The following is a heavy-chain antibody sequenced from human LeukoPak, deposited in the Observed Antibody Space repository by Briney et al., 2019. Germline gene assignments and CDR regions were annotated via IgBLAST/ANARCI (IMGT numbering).Heavy chain of an antibody. CDR3: ARKDSSSWYYFDY. Sequence: GGSLRLSCAASGFTFCSYGMHWVRQAPGKGLEWVAVIWYDGSNKYYADSVKGRFTISRDNSKNTLYLQMNSLRAEDTAVYYCARKDSSSWYYFDYWGQGTLVTVSS. V-gene: IGHV3-33*01. J-gene: IGHJ4*02. CDR2: IWYDGSNK. CDR1: GFTFCSYG. D-gene: IGHD6-13*01.